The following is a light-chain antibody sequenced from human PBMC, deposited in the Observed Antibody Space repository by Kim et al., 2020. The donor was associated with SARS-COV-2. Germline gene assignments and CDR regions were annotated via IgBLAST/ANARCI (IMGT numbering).Light chain of an antibody. Sequence: DIQMTQSPSTLSASVGDRVTIPCRASENIGTWLAWYQQKPGRAPSLLIYLASTLESGVPSRFSGTGSGTEFSLSITSLQPDDFATYYCQHYSRFPYTFGQGTKLEIK. CDR1: ENIGTW. V-gene: IGKV1-5*03. CDR2: LAS. CDR3: QHYSRFPYT. J-gene: IGKJ2*01.